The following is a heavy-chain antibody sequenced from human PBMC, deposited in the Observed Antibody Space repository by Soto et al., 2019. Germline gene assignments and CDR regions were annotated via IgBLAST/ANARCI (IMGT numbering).Heavy chain of an antibody. CDR2: ISGGGDGT. CDR1: GFTFINYA. J-gene: IGHJ3*01. V-gene: IGHV3-23*01. Sequence: EVQLLESGGGLVQPGGSLRLSCAASGFTFINYAMIWVRQAPGKGLEWVSTISGGGDGTYYADSVKGHFTISRDNSKNTLYLQMNSLRAEDPDIYYCAKKGLGSLKTFCSNSDCHYAFDLWGQGTVVTVSS. D-gene: IGHD2-8*01. CDR3: AKKGLGSLKTFCSNSDCHYAFDL.